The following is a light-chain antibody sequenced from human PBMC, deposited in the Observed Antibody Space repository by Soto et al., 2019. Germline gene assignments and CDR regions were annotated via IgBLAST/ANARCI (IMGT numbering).Light chain of an antibody. CDR3: QAYDNSLSGHV. CDR1: SSNVGAGSY. V-gene: IGLV1-40*01. Sequence: QSVLTQPPSVSGAPGQRVTISCTGSSSNVGAGSYVHWYQQLPGTAPKLLIFGSTYRPSGVPDRFSGSKSDTSASLAISGLQAEDEADYYCQAYDNSLSGHVFGGGTKVTVL. CDR2: GST. J-gene: IGLJ2*01.